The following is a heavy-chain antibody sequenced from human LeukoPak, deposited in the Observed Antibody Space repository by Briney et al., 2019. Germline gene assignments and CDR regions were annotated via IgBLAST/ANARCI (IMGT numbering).Heavy chain of an antibody. CDR2: IEQDGSQK. D-gene: IGHD1-20*01. CDR1: GFSFSSYW. CDR3: ASSNWNYYNY. Sequence: GGSLRLSCAASGFSFSSYWMSWVRQAPGKGLEWVANIEQDGSQKYYVDSVKGRFTISRDNAKNSLYLQMDSLRAEDSAVYYCASSNWNYYNYWGQGTLVTVSS. J-gene: IGHJ4*02. V-gene: IGHV3-7*05.